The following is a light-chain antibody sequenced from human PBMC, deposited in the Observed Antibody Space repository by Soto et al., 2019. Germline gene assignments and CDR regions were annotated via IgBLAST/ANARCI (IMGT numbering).Light chain of an antibody. CDR3: SSYAASNNFYFV. CDR1: SSDVGGYNY. Sequence: QSALTQPPSASGSPGQSVTISCTGTSSDVGGYNYVSWYQQYPGRAPNLMIYEVTKRPSGIPDRFSGSKSGNPASLTVSGLQAEDEADYYCSSYAASNNFYFVFGGGTKLTVL. CDR2: EVT. V-gene: IGLV2-8*01. J-gene: IGLJ3*02.